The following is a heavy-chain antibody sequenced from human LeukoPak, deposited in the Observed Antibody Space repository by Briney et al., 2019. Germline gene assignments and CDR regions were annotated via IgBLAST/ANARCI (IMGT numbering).Heavy chain of an antibody. CDR2: ISGSGGST. D-gene: IGHD3-10*01. J-gene: IGHJ6*03. CDR3: GGGGFGEAYYYYYYMDV. CDR1: RFTFSTYA. Sequence: PGGSLRLSCAASRFTFSTYAMSWVRQAPGKGLEWVSIISGSGGSTYYADSVKGRFTISRDNSKNTLYLQINSLRAEDTAVYYCGGGGFGEAYYYYYYMDVWGKGTTVTVSS. V-gene: IGHV3-23*01.